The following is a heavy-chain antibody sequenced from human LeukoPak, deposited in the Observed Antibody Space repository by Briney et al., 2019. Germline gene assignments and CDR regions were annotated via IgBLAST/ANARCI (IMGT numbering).Heavy chain of an antibody. Sequence: SETLSLTCAAYGGSFSGYYWSWVRQPPGKGLEWVGGINHSGSTNHKQSLTLRVSISVETSKNQFFLHLSYVNDPDTAVYYCARGSVFYYGSGNYCYYGMDVWGQGTTVTVSS. V-gene: IGHV4-34*01. CDR1: GGSFSGYY. CDR2: INHSGST. D-gene: IGHD3-10*01. CDR3: ARGSVFYYGSGNYCYYGMDV. J-gene: IGHJ6*02.